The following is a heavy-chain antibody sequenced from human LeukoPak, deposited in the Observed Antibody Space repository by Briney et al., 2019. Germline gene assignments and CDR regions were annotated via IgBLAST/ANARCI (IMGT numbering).Heavy chain of an antibody. CDR2: ISAYNGNT. CDR1: GYTFTSYG. Sequence: ASVTVSCKASGYTFTSYGISWVRQAPGQGLEWMGWISAYNGNTNYAQKLQGRVTMTTDTSTSTAYMELRSLRSDDTAVYYCARGLYSGSYYWYFDYWGQGTLVTVSS. J-gene: IGHJ4*02. V-gene: IGHV1-18*01. D-gene: IGHD1-26*01. CDR3: ARGLYSGSYYWYFDY.